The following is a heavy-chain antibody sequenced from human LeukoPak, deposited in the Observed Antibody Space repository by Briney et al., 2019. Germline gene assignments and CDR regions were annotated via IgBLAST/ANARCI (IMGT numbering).Heavy chain of an antibody. J-gene: IGHJ5*02. D-gene: IGHD4-17*01. CDR1: GFTLSNYA. Sequence: TGGSLRLSCAASGFTLSNYAMNWVRQAPGKGLEWVSVISDTGAGTYYADSVKGRFTISRDNSKNTLYLQMNSLRAEDTAVYYCARWVTTPREDWFDPWGQGTLVTVSS. V-gene: IGHV3-23*01. CDR2: ISDTGAGT. CDR3: ARWVTTPREDWFDP.